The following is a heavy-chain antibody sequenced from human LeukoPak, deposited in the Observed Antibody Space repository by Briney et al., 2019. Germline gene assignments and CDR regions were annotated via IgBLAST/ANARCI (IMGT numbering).Heavy chain of an antibody. CDR3: ARDRPNYYGSDGHYYRRDGDY. J-gene: IGHJ4*02. V-gene: IGHV3-23*01. CDR2: ITSRGEST. CDR1: GLTFSIYA. D-gene: IGHD3-22*01. Sequence: GGSLRLSCAASGLTFSIYAMSWVRQAPGKGLQWVSSITSRGESTWYVDSVKGRFTITRDNSENTLYLQMHSLRAEDTAVYYCARDRPNYYGSDGHYYRRDGDYWGRGTLVSVSS.